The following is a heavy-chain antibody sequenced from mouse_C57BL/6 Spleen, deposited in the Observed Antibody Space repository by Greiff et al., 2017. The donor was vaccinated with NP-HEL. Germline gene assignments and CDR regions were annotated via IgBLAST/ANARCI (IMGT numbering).Heavy chain of an antibody. J-gene: IGHJ2*01. V-gene: IGHV3-1*01. CDR1: GYSITSGYD. CDR2: ISYSGST. Sequence: DVKLQESGPGMVKPSQSLSLTCTVTGYSITSGYDWHWIRHFPGNKLEWMGYISYSGSTNYNPSLKSRISITHDTSKNHFFLKLNSVTTEDTATYYCARGPDYDGGFDYWGQGTTLTVSS. D-gene: IGHD2-4*01. CDR3: ARGPDYDGGFDY.